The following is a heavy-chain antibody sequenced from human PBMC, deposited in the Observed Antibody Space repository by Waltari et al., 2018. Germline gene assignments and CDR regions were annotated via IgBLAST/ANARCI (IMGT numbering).Heavy chain of an antibody. D-gene: IGHD2-2*02. J-gene: IGHJ3*02. Sequence: EVQLVQSGAEVKKPGESLKISCKGSGYSFTSYWIGWVRQMPGKGLEWMGIIYPGDSDTRYSPSFQGQVTISADKSISTAYLQWSSLKASDTAMYYCARRGYCSSTSCYRDAFDIWGQGTMVTVSS. V-gene: IGHV5-51*01. CDR2: IYPGDSDT. CDR3: ARRGYCSSTSCYRDAFDI. CDR1: GYSFTSYW.